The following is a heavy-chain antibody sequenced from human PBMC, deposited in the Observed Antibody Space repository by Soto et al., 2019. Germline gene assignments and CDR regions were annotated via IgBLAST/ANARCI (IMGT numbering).Heavy chain of an antibody. CDR2: ISGSGGTT. D-gene: IGHD6-19*01. J-gene: IGHJ3*01. CDR3: AQTATGWFSAFDL. V-gene: IGHV3-23*01. Sequence: EVQLLESGGGLVQPGGSLRLSCAASGFTFSSYAMSWVRQAPGKGLEWVSAISGSGGTTYYADSVKGRFTSSRHNSKNTLSLQMNILRAEDMGVYCFAQTATGWFSAFDLWGQGTMLTVSS. CDR1: GFTFSSYA.